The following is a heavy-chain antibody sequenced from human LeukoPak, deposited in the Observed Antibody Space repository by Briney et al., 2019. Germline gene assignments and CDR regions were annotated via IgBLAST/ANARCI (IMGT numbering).Heavy chain of an antibody. CDR2: INPTGGRA. J-gene: IGHJ4*02. CDR3: AREYHASGSYAEGKLDY. D-gene: IGHD3-10*01. Sequence: ASVKVSCKASGYTFISYYIHWVREAPGQGLEWMGSINPTGGRATYPQRFKGKVTMTRDTSTSTVYMELSSLTSADTAKYYCAREYHASGSYAEGKLDYWGQGTLVTVSS. V-gene: IGHV1-46*03. CDR1: GYTFISYY.